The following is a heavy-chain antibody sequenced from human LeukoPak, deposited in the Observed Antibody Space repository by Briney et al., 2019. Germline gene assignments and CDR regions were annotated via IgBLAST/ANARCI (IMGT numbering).Heavy chain of an antibody. CDR2: IYSDNT. J-gene: IGHJ4*02. CDR3: ARRAGAYSHPYDY. Sequence: SGGSLRLSCTVSGFTVSSNSMSWVRQAPGKGLEWVSFIYSDNTHYSDSVKGRFTISRDNPKNTLYLQMNSLGAEDTAVYYCARRAGAYSHPYDYWGQGTLVTVSS. V-gene: IGHV3-53*01. D-gene: IGHD4/OR15-4a*01. CDR1: GFTVSSNS.